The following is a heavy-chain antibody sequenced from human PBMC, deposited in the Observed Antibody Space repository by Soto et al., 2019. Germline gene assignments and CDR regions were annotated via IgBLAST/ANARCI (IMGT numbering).Heavy chain of an antibody. V-gene: IGHV4-34*01. J-gene: IGHJ4*02. CDR2: INHSGST. Sequence: SETLSLTCAVYGGSFSGYYWSWIRQPPGKGLEWIGEINHSGSTNYNPSLKSRVTISVDTSKNQFSLKLSSVTAADTAVYSCARGLGTYWGQGTLGTVSS. CDR3: ARGLGTY. CDR1: GGSFSGYY. D-gene: IGHD1-1*01.